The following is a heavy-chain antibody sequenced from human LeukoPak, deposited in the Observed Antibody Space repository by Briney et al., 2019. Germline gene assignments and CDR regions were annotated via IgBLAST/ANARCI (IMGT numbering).Heavy chain of an antibody. CDR1: GYSISSYW. J-gene: IGHJ4*02. CDR3: ARASRDGYNQNFDH. CDR2: IYPGGSET. V-gene: IGHV5-51*01. D-gene: IGHD5-24*01. Sequence: PGESLKISCKGLGYSISSYWNAWVRQRPGKVLGWMGIIYPGGSETRYDPSFQGQVTISADSSTSTAYLQWSSLRASDTAMYYCARASRDGYNQNFDHWGQGTLVTVSS.